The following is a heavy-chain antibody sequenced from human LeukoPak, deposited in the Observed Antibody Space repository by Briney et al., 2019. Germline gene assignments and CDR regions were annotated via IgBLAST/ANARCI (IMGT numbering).Heavy chain of an antibody. D-gene: IGHD2-2*01. V-gene: IGHV2-5*01. Sequence: SGATLVNPTQTLTLTCTVSGFSVSTSGVGVSWIRQPQGKALEWHALNYWNDEKHYSPSLKSRLTITKDTSKNQVVLTMTNMDPVDTATYYCAHGSPPDIYCSTFRCHPFDYWGQGTLVTVSS. J-gene: IGHJ4*02. CDR2: NYWNDEK. CDR3: AHGSPPDIYCSTFRCHPFDY. CDR1: GFSVSTSGVG.